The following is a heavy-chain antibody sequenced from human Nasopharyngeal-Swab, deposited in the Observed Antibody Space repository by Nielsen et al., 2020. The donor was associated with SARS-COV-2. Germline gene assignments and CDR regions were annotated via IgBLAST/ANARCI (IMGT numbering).Heavy chain of an antibody. CDR2: ISHDGRGD. Sequence: GGSLRLSCVASGFTFSSDVLHWVRQAAGRGLEWVAAISHDGRGDYYTESVKGRFSISRDNSKNAVSLQMSSLRDEDTAVYYCAKEGGSSGRCGYFDTWGQGTLVAVSS. V-gene: IGHV3-30*04. CDR1: GFTFSSDV. CDR3: AKEGGSSGRCGYFDT. J-gene: IGHJ4*02. D-gene: IGHD6-19*01.